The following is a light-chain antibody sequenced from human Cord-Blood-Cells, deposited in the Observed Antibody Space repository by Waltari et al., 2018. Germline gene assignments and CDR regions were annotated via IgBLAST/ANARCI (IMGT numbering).Light chain of an antibody. Sequence: QSVLTQPPSASGTPGQRVTISCSGSSSNIGSNTVNWYQQLPGTAPKLLIYSNIQRPSGVPDRFSGSKSGTSAYLAISGLQSEDEADYYCASWDDSLNGRVFGGGTKLTVL. CDR2: SNI. J-gene: IGLJ3*02. V-gene: IGLV1-44*01. CDR1: SSNIGSNT. CDR3: ASWDDSLNGRV.